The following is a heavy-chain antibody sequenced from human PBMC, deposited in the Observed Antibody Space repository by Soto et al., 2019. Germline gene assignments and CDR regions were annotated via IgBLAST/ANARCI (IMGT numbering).Heavy chain of an antibody. CDR1: GFTFSSYS. V-gene: IGHV3-48*02. Sequence: EVQLVESGGGLVQPGGSLRLSCAASGFTFSSYSMNWVRQAPGKGLEWVSYISSSSSTIYYADSVKGRFTISRDNAKNSLYLQMNGLRDEDTAVYYCAREGVYYYYGMDVWGQGTTVTVSS. CDR3: AREGVYYYYGMDV. J-gene: IGHJ6*02. D-gene: IGHD3-16*01. CDR2: ISSSSSTI.